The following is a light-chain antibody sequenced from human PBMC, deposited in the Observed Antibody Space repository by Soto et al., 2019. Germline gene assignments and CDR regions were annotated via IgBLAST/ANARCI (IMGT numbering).Light chain of an antibody. CDR2: AAS. J-gene: IGKJ1*01. V-gene: IGKV1-39*01. CDR3: QQTYSNPRT. Sequence: DIPMTQSPSSLSASVGDRVTITCRASQSIRTYLNWYQQKPGKAPKFLIYAASTLQSGVPSRFSGSGSGTDFTLTISSLQPEDFATYYYQQTYSNPRTFGQGTKVEIK. CDR1: QSIRTY.